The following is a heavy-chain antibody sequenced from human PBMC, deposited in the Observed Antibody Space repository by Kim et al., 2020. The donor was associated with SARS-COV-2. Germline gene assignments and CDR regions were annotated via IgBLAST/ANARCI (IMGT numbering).Heavy chain of an antibody. V-gene: IGHV4-4*07. CDR1: GGLLSSYY. D-gene: IGHD1-1*01. CDR2: IYPSGTT. J-gene: IGHJ5*02. Sequence: SETLSLTCTVSGGLLSSYYWSWIRQPAGEGLEWIGHIYPSGTTNYNPSLKSRVSMSVDMSKNQFSMKLSFVTAADTAVYYCARDRGPPLSGTDWFDPWGQGTLVSVSS. CDR3: ARDRGPPLSGTDWFDP.